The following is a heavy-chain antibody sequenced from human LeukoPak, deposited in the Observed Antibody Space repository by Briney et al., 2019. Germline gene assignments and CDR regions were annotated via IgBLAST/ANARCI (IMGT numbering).Heavy chain of an antibody. D-gene: IGHD2-8*01. CDR1: GFTFSSYA. Sequence: GGSLRLSCAASGFTFSSYAMSWVRQAPGKGLVWVSRIHDDGTTTNYADSVKGRFTISRDNAKNTLYLQMNSLRAEDTAVYYCAIVYAVPDKRNALDMRGQGTMVTVSS. V-gene: IGHV3-74*01. CDR3: AIVYAVPDKRNALDM. J-gene: IGHJ3*02. CDR2: IHDDGTTT.